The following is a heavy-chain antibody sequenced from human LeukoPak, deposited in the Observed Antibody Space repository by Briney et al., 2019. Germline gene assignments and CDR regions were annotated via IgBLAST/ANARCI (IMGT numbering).Heavy chain of an antibody. Sequence: GRSLRLSCAASAFTFSSYGMDWVRQAPGKGLEWVAVIWYDGSNKYYANSVKGRFTISRDNSKNTLYLQMNSLRAEDTAVYYCAKDGASTYFNYWGQGTLVTVPS. CDR2: IWYDGSNK. V-gene: IGHV3-33*06. CDR3: AKDGASTYFNY. J-gene: IGHJ4*02. D-gene: IGHD4/OR15-4a*01. CDR1: AFTFSSYG.